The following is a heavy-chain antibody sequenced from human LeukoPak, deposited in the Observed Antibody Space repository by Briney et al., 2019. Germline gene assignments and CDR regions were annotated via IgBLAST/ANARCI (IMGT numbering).Heavy chain of an antibody. V-gene: IGHV4-59*01. Sequence: SETLSLTCTVSGGSISSYYWSWIQQPPGKGLEWIGYIYYSGSTNYNPSLKSRVTISVDTSKNQFSLKLSSVTAADTAVYYCARDRGYHSGSYYRYFDYWGQGTLVTVSS. D-gene: IGHD1-26*01. CDR1: GGSISSYY. CDR3: ARDRGYHSGSYYRYFDY. J-gene: IGHJ4*02. CDR2: IYYSGST.